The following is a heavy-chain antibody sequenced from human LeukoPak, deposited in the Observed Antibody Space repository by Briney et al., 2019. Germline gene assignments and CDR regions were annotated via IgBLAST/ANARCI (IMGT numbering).Heavy chain of an antibody. D-gene: IGHD3-22*01. Sequence: GRSLRLSCAASGFTFSTYGMHWARQAPGKGLEWVAVVSYDGSSTYYGDSVKGRFTISRDNSKNMLYLQMNSLRTEDTAVYYCAKRFRGSSGWDFDYWGQGTLVTVSS. J-gene: IGHJ4*02. V-gene: IGHV3-30*18. CDR2: VSYDGSST. CDR3: AKRFRGSSGWDFDY. CDR1: GFTFSTYG.